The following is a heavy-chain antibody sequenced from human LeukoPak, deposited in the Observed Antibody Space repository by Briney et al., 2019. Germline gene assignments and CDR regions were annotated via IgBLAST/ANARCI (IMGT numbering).Heavy chain of an antibody. J-gene: IGHJ6*03. V-gene: IGHV3-23*01. D-gene: IGHD4-17*01. CDR3: AKASKVRSYYYYYMDV. CDR1: GFTFSSYV. CDR2: ISGSGGST. Sequence: GGSLRLSCAASGFTFSSYVMSWVRQAPGKGLEWVSAISGSGGSTYYADSVKGRFTISRDNSKNTLYLQMNSLRAEDTAVYYCAKASKVRSYYYYYMDVRGKGTTVTVSS.